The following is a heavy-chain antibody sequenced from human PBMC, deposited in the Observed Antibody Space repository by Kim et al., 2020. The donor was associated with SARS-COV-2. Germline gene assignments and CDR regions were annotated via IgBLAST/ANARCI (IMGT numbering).Heavy chain of an antibody. CDR1: GFTFSSYA. V-gene: IGHV3-30-3*01. CDR3: ARVSSSSDDAFDI. Sequence: GGSLRLSCAASGFTFSSYAMHWVRQAPGKGLEWVAVISYDGSNKYYADSVKGRFTISRDNSKNTLYLQMNSLRAEDTAVYYCARVSSSSDDAFDIWGQGTMVTVSS. CDR2: ISYDGSNK. J-gene: IGHJ3*02. D-gene: IGHD6-6*01.